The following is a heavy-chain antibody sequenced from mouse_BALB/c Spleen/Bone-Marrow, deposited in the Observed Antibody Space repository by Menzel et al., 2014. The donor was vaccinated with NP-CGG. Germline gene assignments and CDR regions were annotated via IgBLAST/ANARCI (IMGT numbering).Heavy chain of an antibody. Sequence: QVQLPQSGALLVRPGASVKISCKASGYAFRTHWMNWVKQRPGQGLEWIGQVSPGDCDTNYNGKFRGKTTLTADKSSSTAYIQLSSLTSEDSAVYFCARVYYGNLDHWGQGTTLTVSS. D-gene: IGHD2-1*01. CDR1: GYAFRTHW. J-gene: IGHJ2*01. CDR2: VSPGDCDT. CDR3: ARVYYGNLDH. V-gene: IGHV1-80*01.